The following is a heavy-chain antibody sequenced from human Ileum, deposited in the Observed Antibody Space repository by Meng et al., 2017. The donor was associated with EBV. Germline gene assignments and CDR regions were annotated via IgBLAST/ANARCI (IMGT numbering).Heavy chain of an antibody. Sequence: QVQLVRSGSELRKPGASVKVSSKASRYTFRSHAMSWVRQAPGQGLEWMGGINSNTGNSTYAQGFTGRFVFSLDTSDSTAYLHINSLKTEDTAVYYCAREVGQGWYYFDYWGQGTLVTVSS. CDR3: AREVGQGWYYFDY. CDR1: RYTFRSHA. D-gene: IGHD6-19*01. J-gene: IGHJ4*02. V-gene: IGHV7-4-1*02. CDR2: INSNTGNS.